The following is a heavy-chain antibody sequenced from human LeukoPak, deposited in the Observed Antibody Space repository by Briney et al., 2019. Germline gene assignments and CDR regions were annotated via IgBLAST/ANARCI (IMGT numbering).Heavy chain of an antibody. CDR2: INPNSGGT. V-gene: IGHV1-2*02. CDR1: GYTFTGYY. J-gene: IGHJ5*02. Sequence: ASVKVSCKASGYTFTGYYMHWVRQAPGQGLEWMGWINPNSGGTNYAQKFQGRVTMTRDTSISTAYMELSRLRSDDTAVYYCARLIHYTTTTNWFDPWGQGTLVTVSS. D-gene: IGHD1-14*01. CDR3: ARLIHYTTTTNWFDP.